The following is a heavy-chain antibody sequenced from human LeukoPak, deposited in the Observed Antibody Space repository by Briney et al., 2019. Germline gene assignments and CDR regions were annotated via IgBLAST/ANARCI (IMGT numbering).Heavy chain of an antibody. CDR1: GFTFSSYS. CDR2: ISSSSSTT. D-gene: IGHD6-19*01. Sequence: PGGSLRLSRAASGFTFSSYSMNWVRQAPGKGLEWVSYISSSSSTTYYADSVKGRFTISRDNAKNSLYLQMNSLRAEDTAVYYCARDSSGWHNYYYYGMDVWGQGTTVTVSS. J-gene: IGHJ6*02. V-gene: IGHV3-48*01. CDR3: ARDSSGWHNYYYYGMDV.